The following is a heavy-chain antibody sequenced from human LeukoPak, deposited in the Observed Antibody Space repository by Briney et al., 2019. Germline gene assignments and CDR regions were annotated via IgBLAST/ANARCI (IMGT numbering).Heavy chain of an antibody. CDR1: GFTFSSYS. V-gene: IGHV3-48*04. D-gene: IGHD2-8*02. CDR2: ISSSSSTI. Sequence: GGSLRLSCAASGFTFSSYSMNWVRQAPGKGLEWVSYISSSSSTIYYADSVKGRFTISRDNAKNSLYLQMNSLRAEDTAVYYCARTGPAGGFDYWGQGTLVTVSS. CDR3: ARTGPAGGFDY. J-gene: IGHJ4*02.